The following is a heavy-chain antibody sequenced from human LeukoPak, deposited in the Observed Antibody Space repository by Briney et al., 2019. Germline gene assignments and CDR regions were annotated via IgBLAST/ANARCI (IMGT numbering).Heavy chain of an antibody. Sequence: KPSETLSLTCTVSGGSISSSSYYWGWIRQPPGKGLEWIGSIYYSGSTYYNPSLKSRVTISVGTSKNQFSLKLSSVTATDTAVYYCARPDYYGSGLPDYWGQGTLVTVSS. J-gene: IGHJ4*02. CDR1: GGSISSSSYY. CDR2: IYYSGST. V-gene: IGHV4-39*01. D-gene: IGHD3-10*01. CDR3: ARPDYYGSGLPDY.